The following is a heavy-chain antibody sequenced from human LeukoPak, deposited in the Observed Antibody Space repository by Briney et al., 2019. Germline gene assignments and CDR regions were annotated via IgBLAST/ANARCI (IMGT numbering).Heavy chain of an antibody. D-gene: IGHD2-2*01. V-gene: IGHV3-74*01. CDR1: GFTFSSYW. J-gene: IGHJ4*02. CDR2: INTDGSRT. Sequence: GGSLRLSCAASGFTFSSYWMHWVRQAPGKGLVWVSRINTDGSRTTYADSVKGRFTVSRDNAKNSLYLQMNSLRAEDTAVYYCARDSGYCSSTGCYVHYFDYWGQGTLVTVSS. CDR3: ARDSGYCSSTGCYVHYFDY.